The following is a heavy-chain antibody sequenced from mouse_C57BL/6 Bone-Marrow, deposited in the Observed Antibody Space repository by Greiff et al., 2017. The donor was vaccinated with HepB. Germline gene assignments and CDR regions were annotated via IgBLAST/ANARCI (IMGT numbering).Heavy chain of an antibody. CDR1: GYSITSGYY. CDR3: AITTVVATDY. D-gene: IGHD1-1*01. Sequence: EVQLQQSGHGLVKPSQSLSLTCSVTGYSITSGYYWNWIRQFPGNKLEWMGYISYDGSNNYNPSLKNRISITRDTSKNQFFLKLNSVTTEDTATYYCAITTVVATDYWGQGTSVTVSS. J-gene: IGHJ4*01. V-gene: IGHV3-6*01. CDR2: ISYDGSN.